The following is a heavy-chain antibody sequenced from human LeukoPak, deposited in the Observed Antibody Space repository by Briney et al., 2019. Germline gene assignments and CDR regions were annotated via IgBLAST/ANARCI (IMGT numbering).Heavy chain of an antibody. CDR1: GYNFISYY. Sequence: ASVKVSCKASGYNFISYYMHWVRQAPGQGLGWMGIINPSGGSTSYAQKFQDRVTMTRDTSTSTVYMELSSLKSGDTAVYYCAREDVVLVDAVRYYYYGMDVWGQGTTVTVSS. D-gene: IGHD2-8*01. V-gene: IGHV1-46*01. CDR2: INPSGGST. J-gene: IGHJ6*02. CDR3: AREDVVLVDAVRYYYYGMDV.